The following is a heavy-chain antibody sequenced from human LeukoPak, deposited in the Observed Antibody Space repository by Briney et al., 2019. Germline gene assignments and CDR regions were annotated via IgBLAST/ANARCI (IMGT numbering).Heavy chain of an antibody. Sequence: GRSLRLSCAASGFTFSSYAMHWVRQAPGKGLEWVAVISYDGSNKYYADSVKGRFTISRDNSKNTLYLQMNSLRAEDTAVYYCARSRNCSSTSCYTGITYFDYWGQGTLVTVSS. CDR1: GFTFSSYA. V-gene: IGHV3-30-3*01. CDR2: ISYDGSNK. D-gene: IGHD2-2*02. J-gene: IGHJ4*02. CDR3: ARSRNCSSTSCYTGITYFDY.